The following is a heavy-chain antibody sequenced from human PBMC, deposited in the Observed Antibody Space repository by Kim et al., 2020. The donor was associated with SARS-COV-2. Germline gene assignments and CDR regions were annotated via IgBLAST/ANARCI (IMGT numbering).Heavy chain of an antibody. J-gene: IGHJ4*02. Sequence: DSVKGRFTISRDNSKNTLYLQMNSLRAEDTAVYYCAKDEHMITFGGVIFAGGQGTLVTVSS. CDR3: AKDEHMITFGGVIFA. D-gene: IGHD3-16*01. V-gene: IGHV3-23*01.